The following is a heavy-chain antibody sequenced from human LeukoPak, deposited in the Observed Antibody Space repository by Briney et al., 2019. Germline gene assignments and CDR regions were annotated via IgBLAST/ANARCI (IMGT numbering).Heavy chain of an antibody. Sequence: GGSLRLSCAASGFTFSSYSMNWVRQAPGKGLEWVSSISSSSSYIYYADSVKGRFTISRDNAKNSLYLQMNSLRAEDTAVYYCARGPRRDYYDSSGYSDYFDYWGQGTLVTVSS. V-gene: IGHV3-21*01. CDR2: ISSSSSYI. CDR3: ARGPRRDYYDSSGYSDYFDY. CDR1: GFTFSSYS. D-gene: IGHD3-22*01. J-gene: IGHJ4*02.